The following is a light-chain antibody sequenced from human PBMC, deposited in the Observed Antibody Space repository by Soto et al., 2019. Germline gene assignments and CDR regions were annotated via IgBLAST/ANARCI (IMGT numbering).Light chain of an antibody. CDR2: GAS. J-gene: IGKJ2*01. CDR1: QSVSSSY. V-gene: IGKV3-20*01. CDR3: QQYGSSTPGSFT. Sequence: EIVLTQSPGTLSLSPGERATLSCRASQSVSSSYLAWYQQKPGQAPRLLIYGASSRATGIPDRFSGSGSGTDFTLTISRLEPEDFAVYYCQQYGSSTPGSFTFGQGTKLEIK.